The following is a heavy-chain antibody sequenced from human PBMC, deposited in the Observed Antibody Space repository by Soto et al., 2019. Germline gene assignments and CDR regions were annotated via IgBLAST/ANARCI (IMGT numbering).Heavy chain of an antibody. V-gene: IGHV1-2*02. CDR3: ARGSMVRGPLTSSNYYYYGMDV. Sequence: ASVKGSCSASGDTLTGYYMHWVRQAPGQGLEWMGWINPNSGGTNYAQKFQGRVTMTRDTSISTTYMELSRLSSDDTAVYYCARGSMVRGPLTSSNYYYYGMDVWRQGTTVTVSS. D-gene: IGHD3-10*01. J-gene: IGHJ6*02. CDR1: GDTLTGYY. CDR2: INPNSGGT.